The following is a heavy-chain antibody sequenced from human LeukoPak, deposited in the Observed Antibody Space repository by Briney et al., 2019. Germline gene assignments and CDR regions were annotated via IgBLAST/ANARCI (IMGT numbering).Heavy chain of an antibody. J-gene: IGHJ3*02. V-gene: IGHV5-51*01. Sequence: GESLKISCKGSGYRFTNYWIGWVRQMSGKALEWMGIIYPGDSDYRYRPSFQGPVTISAGDSIITACLQWSSLKASDTAMYYCARTGYSSGWYGGFDIWGQGTLVTVSS. CDR2: IYPGDSDY. D-gene: IGHD6-19*01. CDR1: GYRFTNYW. CDR3: ARTGYSSGWYGGFDI.